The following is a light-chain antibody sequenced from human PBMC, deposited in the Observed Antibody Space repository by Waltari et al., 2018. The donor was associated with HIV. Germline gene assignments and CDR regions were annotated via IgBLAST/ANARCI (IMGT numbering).Light chain of an antibody. CDR2: RDS. V-gene: IGLV3-9*01. Sequence: SYELTQPLSVSVALGQTARITCGGNNIGSKNVHWYQQKPGQAPVLVIYRDSNRPSGIPERFSGSNSGNTATLTISRAQAGDEADYYCCSYAGSYTFVFGGGTRVTV. CDR1: NIGSKN. CDR3: CSYAGSYTFV. J-gene: IGLJ3*02.